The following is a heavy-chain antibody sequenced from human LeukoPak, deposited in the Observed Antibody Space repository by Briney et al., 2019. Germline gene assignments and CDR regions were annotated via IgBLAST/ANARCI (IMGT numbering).Heavy chain of an antibody. D-gene: IGHD3-9*01. CDR1: GFTFSTYW. CDR2: INTDGSET. J-gene: IGHJ4*02. CDR3: ARLVKGSDYFDY. Sequence: GGSLRLSCAASGFTFSTYWMSWVRQAPGKGLEWVANINTDGSETHYVDSVKGRFTISRDNAKNSLYLQINSPRAEDTAVYYCARLVKGSDYFDYWGQGTLVIVSS. V-gene: IGHV3-7*01.